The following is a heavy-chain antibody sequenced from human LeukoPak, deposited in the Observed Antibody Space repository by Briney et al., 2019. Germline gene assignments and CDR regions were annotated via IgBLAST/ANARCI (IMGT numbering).Heavy chain of an antibody. CDR3: AKDAQRGFDYSNSLDK. Sequence: GGSLRLSCAASGYTFSDYSVNWVRQVPGKGLEWVSSISSSGTYIYYADSVKGRFTISRDNAKNSLFLQMNSLRAEDTAVYYCAKDAQRGFDYSNSLDKWGQGTLVTVSS. CDR1: GYTFSDYS. J-gene: IGHJ4*02. D-gene: IGHD4-11*01. V-gene: IGHV3-21*01. CDR2: ISSSGTYI.